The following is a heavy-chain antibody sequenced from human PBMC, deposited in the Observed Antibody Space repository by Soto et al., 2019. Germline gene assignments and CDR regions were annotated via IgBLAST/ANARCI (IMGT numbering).Heavy chain of an antibody. CDR1: GGSISSYY. CDR3: ASNPRGYSGYAPYYYMDV. D-gene: IGHD5-12*01. Sequence: SETLSLTCTVSGGSISSYYWSWIRQPPGKGLEWIGYIYYSGSTNYNPSLKSRVTISVDTSKNQFSLKLSSVTAADTAVYYCASNPRGYSGYAPYYYMDVWGKGTKVTVSS. J-gene: IGHJ6*03. CDR2: IYYSGST. V-gene: IGHV4-59*01.